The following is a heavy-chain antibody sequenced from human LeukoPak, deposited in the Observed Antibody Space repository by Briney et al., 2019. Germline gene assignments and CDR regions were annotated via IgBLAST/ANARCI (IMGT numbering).Heavy chain of an antibody. CDR2: IYYSGST. D-gene: IGHD6-13*01. CDR1: GGSISSGDYY. J-gene: IGHJ3*02. V-gene: IGHV4-30-4*08. Sequence: PSETLSLTCTVSGGSISSGDYYWSWIRQPPGKGLEWIGYIYYSGSTYYNPSLKSRVTISVDTSKNQFSLKLSSVTAADTAVYYCARYEIAAAGLHAFDIWGQGTMVTVSS. CDR3: ARYEIAAAGLHAFDI.